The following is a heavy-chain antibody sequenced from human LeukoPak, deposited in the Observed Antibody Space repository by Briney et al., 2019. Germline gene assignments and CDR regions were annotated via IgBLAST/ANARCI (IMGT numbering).Heavy chain of an antibody. CDR1: GYSISSGYY. Sequence: SETLSFTCTVSGYSISSGYYWGWIRQPPGKGLEWIGSIYHSGSTYYNPSLKSRVTISVDTSKNQFSLKLSSVTAADTAVYYCARSGSSGSYYWGQGTLVIVSS. CDR2: IYHSGST. CDR3: ARSGSSGSYY. V-gene: IGHV4-38-2*02. J-gene: IGHJ4*02. D-gene: IGHD1-26*01.